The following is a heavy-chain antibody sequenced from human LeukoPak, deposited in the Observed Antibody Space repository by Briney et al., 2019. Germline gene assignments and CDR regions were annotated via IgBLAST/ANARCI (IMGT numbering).Heavy chain of an antibody. D-gene: IGHD3-3*01. Sequence: GASVKVSCKASGGTFSSYAISWVRQAPGQGLEWMGRIIPILGIANYAQKFQGRVTITADKSTSTAYMELSSLRSEDTAVYYCATLFWSGYQVLPWGQGTLVTVSS. CDR2: IIPILGIA. V-gene: IGHV1-69*04. CDR3: ATLFWSGYQVLP. J-gene: IGHJ4*02. CDR1: GGTFSSYA.